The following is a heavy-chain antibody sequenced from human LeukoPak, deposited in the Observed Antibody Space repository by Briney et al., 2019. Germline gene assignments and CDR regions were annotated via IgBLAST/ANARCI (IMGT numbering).Heavy chain of an antibody. V-gene: IGHV3-30*18. J-gene: IGHJ4*02. CDR3: AKAGSRKAVAGRDYYFDY. D-gene: IGHD6-19*01. Sequence: GGSLRLSCAASGFTFSSDGMHWVRQAPGKGLEWVAVISYDGSNKYYADSVKGRFTISRDNSKNTLYLQMNSLRAEDTAVYYCAKAGSRKAVAGRDYYFDYWGQGTLVTVSS. CDR1: GFTFSSDG. CDR2: ISYDGSNK.